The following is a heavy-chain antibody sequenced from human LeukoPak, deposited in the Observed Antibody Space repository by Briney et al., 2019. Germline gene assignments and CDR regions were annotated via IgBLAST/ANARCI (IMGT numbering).Heavy chain of an antibody. V-gene: IGHV4-34*01. CDR3: ARGHDGFLDY. Sequence: SETLSLTCAVYGGSFSGYYWSWIRQPPGKGLEWIGEINHSGSTNYDPSLKSRVTISVDTSKNQFSLKLSSVTAADTAVYYCARGHDGFLDYWGQGTLVTVSS. D-gene: IGHD5-24*01. J-gene: IGHJ4*02. CDR1: GGSFSGYY. CDR2: INHSGST.